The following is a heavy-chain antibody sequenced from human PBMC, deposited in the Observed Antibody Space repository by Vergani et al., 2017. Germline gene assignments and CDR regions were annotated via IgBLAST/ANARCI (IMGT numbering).Heavy chain of an antibody. D-gene: IGHD1-26*01. CDR3: VKDAGSYENCFDS. V-gene: IGHV3-23*01. CDR1: GFTFSTYA. J-gene: IGHJ5*01. CDR2: LTGGGGST. Sequence: EVQLLESGGSLKQPGGSVRLSCAAPGFTFSTYAMHWVRQAAGKGLVWVSALTGGGGSTYYADSFKGRFIISRDNSRDTLYLQMNSLRPEDTATYYCVKDAGSYENCFDSWGQGTLVTVSS.